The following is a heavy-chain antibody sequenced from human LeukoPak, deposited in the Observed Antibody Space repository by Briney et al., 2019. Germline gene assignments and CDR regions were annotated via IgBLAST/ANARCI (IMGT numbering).Heavy chain of an antibody. D-gene: IGHD1-26*01. CDR2: ISYDGSNK. J-gene: IGHJ4*02. CDR3: AKDSGGIVGATEDY. CDR1: GFTFSSYG. V-gene: IGHV3-30*18. Sequence: GGSLRLSCAASGFTFSSYGMHWVRQAPGKGLEWVAVISYDGSNKYYADSVKGRFTISRDNSKNTLYLQMNSLRAEDTAVYYCAKDSGGIVGATEDYWGQGTLVTVSS.